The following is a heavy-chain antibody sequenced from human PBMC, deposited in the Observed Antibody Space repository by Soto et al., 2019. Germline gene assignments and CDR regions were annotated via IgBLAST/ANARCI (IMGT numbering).Heavy chain of an antibody. CDR1: GFTFSSYS. D-gene: IGHD3-10*01. J-gene: IGHJ6*02. V-gene: IGHV3-21*01. CDR3: ARAQAPYSGSYYNGYYYYYYYGMDV. CDR2: ISSSSSYI. Sequence: PGGSLRLSCAASGFTFSSYSMNWVRQAPGKGLEWVSSISSSSSYIYYADSVKGRFTISRDNAKNSLYLQMNSLRAEDTAVYYCARAQAPYSGSYYNGYYYYYYYGMDVWGQGTTVTVSS.